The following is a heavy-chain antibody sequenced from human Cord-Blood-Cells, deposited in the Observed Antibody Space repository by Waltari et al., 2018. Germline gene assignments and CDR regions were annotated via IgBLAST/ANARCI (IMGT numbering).Heavy chain of an antibody. CDR2: IIPIFGTA. CDR3: ARGAPGDYYYYYGMDV. J-gene: IGHJ6*02. CDR1: GGTFSSYA. D-gene: IGHD7-27*01. Sequence: QVQLVQSGAEVKKPGSSVKVSCKASGGTFSSYAISWLRQAPGQGLEWRGAIIPIFGTANYAQKFQGRVTITADESTSTAYMELSSLRSEDTAVYYCARGAPGDYYYYYGMDVWGQGTTVTVSS. V-gene: IGHV1-69*01.